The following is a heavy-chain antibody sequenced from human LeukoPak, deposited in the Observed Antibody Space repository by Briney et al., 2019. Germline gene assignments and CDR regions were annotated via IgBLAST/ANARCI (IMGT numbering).Heavy chain of an antibody. V-gene: IGHV4-61*03. J-gene: IGHJ4*02. CDR1: GYSVSSGYY. D-gene: IGHD3-3*01. Sequence: LETLSLTCTVSGYSVSSGYYWGWIRQPPGKGLEWIGYIYYSGSTNYNPSLKSRVTISVDTSKNHFSLNLTSVTAADTAVYYCPREGRSGGFDYWGQGTLVTVSS. CDR2: IYYSGST. CDR3: PREGRSGGFDY.